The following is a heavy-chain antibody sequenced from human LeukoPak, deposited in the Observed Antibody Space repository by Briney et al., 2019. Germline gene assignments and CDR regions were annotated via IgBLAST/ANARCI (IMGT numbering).Heavy chain of an antibody. CDR3: AKDLRGYRDY. Sequence: GGSLRPSCAASGFTFSTYWMHWVRQAPGKGLVWVSRTNPDGSRTDYADSVKGRFTISRDNAKNTLYLQMNRLRAEDTAVYYCAKDLRGYRDYWGQGTLVTVSS. J-gene: IGHJ4*02. CDR2: TNPDGSRT. CDR1: GFTFSTYW. D-gene: IGHD3-22*01. V-gene: IGHV3-74*01.